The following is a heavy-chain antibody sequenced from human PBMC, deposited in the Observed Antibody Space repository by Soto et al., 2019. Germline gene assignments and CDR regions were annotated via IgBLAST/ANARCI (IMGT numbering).Heavy chain of an antibody. CDR3: ARGVAARTGYYYCLDV. CDR1: SGSISSYY. D-gene: IGHD6-6*01. CDR2: IYTSGST. J-gene: IGHJ6*02. Sequence: PSETLSLTCTVSSGSISSYYWSWFRQPAGKGLEWIGRIYTSGSTNYNPSLKSRVTMSVDTSKNQFSLKLSSVTAADTAVYYCARGVAARTGYYYCLDVWGQGTTVTVSS. V-gene: IGHV4-4*07.